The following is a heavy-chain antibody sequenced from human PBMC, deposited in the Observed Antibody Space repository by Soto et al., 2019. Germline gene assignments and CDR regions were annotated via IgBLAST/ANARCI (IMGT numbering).Heavy chain of an antibody. Sequence: LRLSCEGSGFTFSSYEMNWVRQAPGKGLEWVSYISSSGSTKNYADSVKGRFTISRDNVKNSLYLQMNSLRAEDTAAYYCARVPRNFYYNGMDVWGQGTTVTVSS. CDR2: ISSSGSTK. V-gene: IGHV3-48*03. CDR1: GFTFSSYE. J-gene: IGHJ6*02. CDR3: ARVPRNFYYNGMDV.